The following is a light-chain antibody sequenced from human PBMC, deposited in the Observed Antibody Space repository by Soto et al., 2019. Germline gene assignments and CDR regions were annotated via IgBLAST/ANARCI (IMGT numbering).Light chain of an antibody. Sequence: IVMTQSPATLSVSPGERATLSCRASRTVNNNLAWYQQRPGQAPRLLIYAASTRATGVPARFSGSGSGTEFTLTISSLQSEDFAVYYCQQYNTWPPPSESVGPGTKVDVK. CDR2: AAS. J-gene: IGKJ3*01. CDR1: RTVNNN. V-gene: IGKV3D-15*01. CDR3: QQYNTWPPPSES.